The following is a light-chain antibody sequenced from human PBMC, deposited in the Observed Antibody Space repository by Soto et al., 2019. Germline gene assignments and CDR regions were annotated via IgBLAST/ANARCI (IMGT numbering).Light chain of an antibody. Sequence: EIVMTPSPASLSVSPGEGATLSCRAGQSVSSNLAWYQQKPGQAPRLLIYGASTRATGIPARFSGSGSGTEFTLTISSLQSEDFAVYYCQHYSQWLSFGGGTKVDIK. CDR1: QSVSSN. CDR3: QHYSQWLS. V-gene: IGKV3-15*01. J-gene: IGKJ4*01. CDR2: GAS.